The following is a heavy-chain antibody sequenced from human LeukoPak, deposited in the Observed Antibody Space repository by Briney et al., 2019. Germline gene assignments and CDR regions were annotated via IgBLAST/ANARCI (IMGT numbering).Heavy chain of an antibody. V-gene: IGHV1-18*04. CDR3: ARDLKMGYSSGRHSWGTGSSNDY. D-gene: IGHD6-19*01. Sequence: GASVKVSCKASGYTFTGYYMSWVRQAPGQGLEWMGWISAYNGNTNYAQKLQGRVTMTTDTSTSTAYVELRSLRSDDTAVYYCARDLKMGYSSGRHSWGTGSSNDYWGQGTLVTVSS. CDR2: ISAYNGNT. CDR1: GYTFTGYY. J-gene: IGHJ4*02.